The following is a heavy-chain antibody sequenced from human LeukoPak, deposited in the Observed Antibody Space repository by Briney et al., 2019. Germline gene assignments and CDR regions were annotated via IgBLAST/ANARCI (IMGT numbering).Heavy chain of an antibody. J-gene: IGHJ4*02. V-gene: IGHV3-23*01. CDR1: GFTFSNHV. CDR3: ARDWFHAIDY. D-gene: IGHD2/OR15-2a*01. Sequence: GGSLRLSCAASGFTFSNHVMTWVRQAPGKGLEWVSATSGSGDSTYYADSVKGRFTISRDNSKNTLYLQMNSLRAEDTAVYYCARDWFHAIDYWGQGTLVTVSS. CDR2: TSGSGDST.